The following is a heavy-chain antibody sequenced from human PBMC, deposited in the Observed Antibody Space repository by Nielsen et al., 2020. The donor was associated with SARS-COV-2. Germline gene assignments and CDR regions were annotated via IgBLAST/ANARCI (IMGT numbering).Heavy chain of an antibody. J-gene: IGHJ5*02. CDR3: ARGGHSGSYYERIPWFDP. V-gene: IGHV1-46*01. CDR1: GYTFTNYY. Sequence: ASVKVSCKASGYTFTNYYMHWVRQAPGQGLEWMGIINPSGGSTSYAQKFQGRVTMTRDTSTSTVYMELSSLRSEDTAVYYCARGGHSGSYYERIPWFDPWGQGTLVTVSS. D-gene: IGHD1-26*01. CDR2: INPSGGST.